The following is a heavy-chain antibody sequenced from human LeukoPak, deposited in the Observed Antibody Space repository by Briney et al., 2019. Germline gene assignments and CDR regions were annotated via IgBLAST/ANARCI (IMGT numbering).Heavy chain of an antibody. V-gene: IGHV3-66*01. CDR3: ASGGREFSYQYYFDY. D-gene: IGHD3-10*01. CDR2: IYSGGST. CDR1: GFTVSSNY. J-gene: IGHJ4*02. Sequence: PGGSLRLSGAASGFTVSSNYMSWVRQAPGKGLEWVSVIYSGGSTYYADSVKGRFTISRDNSKNTLYLQMNSLRAEDTAVYYCASGGREFSYQYYFDYWGQGTLVTVSS.